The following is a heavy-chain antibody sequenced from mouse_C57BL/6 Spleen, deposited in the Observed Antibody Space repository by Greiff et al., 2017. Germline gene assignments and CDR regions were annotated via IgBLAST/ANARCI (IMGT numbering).Heavy chain of an antibody. D-gene: IGHD2-3*01. V-gene: IGHV1-81*01. CDR3: ARGKDGYYDDY. CDR2: IYPRSGNT. J-gene: IGHJ2*01. CDR1: GYTFTSYG. Sequence: VKLQESGAELARPGASVKLSCKASGYTFTSYGISWVKQRTGQGLEWIGEIYPRSGNTYYNEKFKGKATLTADKSSSTAYMELRSLTSEDSAVYFCARGKDGYYDDYWGQGTTLTVSS.